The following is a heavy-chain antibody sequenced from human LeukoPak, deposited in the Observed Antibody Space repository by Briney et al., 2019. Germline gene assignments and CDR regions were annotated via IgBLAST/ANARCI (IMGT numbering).Heavy chain of an antibody. D-gene: IGHD3-9*01. Sequence: SETLSLTCNVSGASISNYYWSWIRQPPGKGLEWIGFVYFTGGTNYNPSLKSRVTMSVDTSKNQFSLKLNSVTAADTAVYYCARDYDVLTAYPPTQLFDPWGQGTLVTVSS. CDR1: GASISNYY. J-gene: IGHJ5*02. CDR2: VYFTGGT. CDR3: ARDYDVLTAYPPTQLFDP. V-gene: IGHV4-59*12.